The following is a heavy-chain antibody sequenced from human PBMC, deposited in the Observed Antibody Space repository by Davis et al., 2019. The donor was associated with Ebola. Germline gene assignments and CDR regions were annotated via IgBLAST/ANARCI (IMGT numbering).Heavy chain of an antibody. Sequence: GESLKISCAGSGFTFSSYSLNWVRQAPGKGLEWVSYISTSSSSIDYADSVKGRFTISRDNAKNSLYLQMNSLRDEDTAVYYCARGTLAAAGSDYWGQGTLVTVSS. V-gene: IGHV3-48*02. CDR3: ARGTLAAAGSDY. D-gene: IGHD6-13*01. CDR2: ISTSSSSI. CDR1: GFTFSSYS. J-gene: IGHJ4*02.